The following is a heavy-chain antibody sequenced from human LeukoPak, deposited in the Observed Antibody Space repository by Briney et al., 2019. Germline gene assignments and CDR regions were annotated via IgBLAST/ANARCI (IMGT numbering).Heavy chain of an antibody. J-gene: IGHJ4*02. CDR1: GYSFTSYW. V-gene: IGHV5-51*01. CDR2: IYPGDSDT. CDR3: ARLSDVVGATGEYFDY. Sequence: GESLKISCKGSGYSFTSYWIGWVRQMPGKGLEWMGIIYPGDSDTRYSPSFQGQVTISADKSISTAYLQWSSLKASDTAMYYCARLSDVVGATGEYFDYWGQGTLVTVSS. D-gene: IGHD1-26*01.